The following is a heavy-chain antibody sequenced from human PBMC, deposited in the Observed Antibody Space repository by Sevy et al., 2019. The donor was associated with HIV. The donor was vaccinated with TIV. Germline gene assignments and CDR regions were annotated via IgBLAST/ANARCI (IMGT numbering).Heavy chain of an antibody. CDR3: VNGAEAGTEVYYYYMDV. CDR1: GFTFSSYA. D-gene: IGHD6-19*01. V-gene: IGHV3-64D*06. Sequence: GGSLRLSCSASGFTFSSYAMHWVRQAPGKGLEYVSAISSNGGSTYYADSVKGRFTISRDNSKNTLYLQMSSLRAEDTAVYYCVNGAEAGTEVYYYYMDVWGKGTTVTVSS. CDR2: ISSNGGST. J-gene: IGHJ6*03.